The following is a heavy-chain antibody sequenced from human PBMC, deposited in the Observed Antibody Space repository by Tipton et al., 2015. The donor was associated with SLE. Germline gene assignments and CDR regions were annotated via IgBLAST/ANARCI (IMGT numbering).Heavy chain of an antibody. Sequence: TLSLTCTISGGSFSNYYWSWIRQPPGKGLEWIGYIYYSGSTNYNPSLKSRLTMSVDTSKNQFSLNLSSVTAADTAVYYCARGGSSWFFWGQGTLVTVSS. V-gene: IGHV4-59*01. CDR2: IYYSGST. CDR1: GGSFSNYY. CDR3: ARGGSSWFF. D-gene: IGHD6-13*01. J-gene: IGHJ4*02.